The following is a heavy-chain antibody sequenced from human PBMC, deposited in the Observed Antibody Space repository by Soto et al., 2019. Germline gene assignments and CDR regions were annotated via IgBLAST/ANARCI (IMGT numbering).Heavy chain of an antibody. J-gene: IGHJ6*02. V-gene: IGHV3-33*01. Sequence: GSLRLSCAASGFTFSSYGMHWVRQAPGKGLEWVAVIWYDGSNKYYADSVKGRFTISRDNSKNTLYLQMNSLRAEDTAVYYCARDKYSSGWIYGMDVWGQGTTVTVSS. CDR2: IWYDGSNK. D-gene: IGHD6-19*01. CDR3: ARDKYSSGWIYGMDV. CDR1: GFTFSSYG.